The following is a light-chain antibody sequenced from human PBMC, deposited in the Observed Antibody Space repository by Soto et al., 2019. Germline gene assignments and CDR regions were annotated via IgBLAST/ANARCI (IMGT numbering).Light chain of an antibody. CDR3: CSFAGTSTYV. J-gene: IGLJ1*01. CDR1: SSDVGSYNL. Sequence: QSALTQPASVSGSPGQSITITCTGSSSDVGSYNLASWYQQHPGKAPKLMIYEVSKRPSGVSNSFSGSKSGNTASLTISGLQAEDEADYYCCSFAGTSTYVFGAGTKVTVL. V-gene: IGLV2-23*02. CDR2: EVS.